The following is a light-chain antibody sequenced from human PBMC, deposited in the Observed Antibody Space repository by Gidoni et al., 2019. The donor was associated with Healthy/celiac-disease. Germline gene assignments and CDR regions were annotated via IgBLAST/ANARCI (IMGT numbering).Light chain of an antibody. V-gene: IGLV1-47*01. Sequence: QSVLTQPPSASGTPGQRVPISCSGTSSNIGSHYLYWYQQLPGTAPKLLIYRNNQRPSGVPDRFSGSKSGTSASLAISGLRSEDEADYYCAAWDDSLSGRVFGGGTKLTVL. CDR1: SSNIGSHY. J-gene: IGLJ2*01. CDR2: RNN. CDR3: AAWDDSLSGRV.